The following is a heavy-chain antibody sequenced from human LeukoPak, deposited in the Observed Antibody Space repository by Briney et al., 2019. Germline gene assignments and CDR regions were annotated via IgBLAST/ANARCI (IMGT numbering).Heavy chain of an antibody. Sequence: GGSLRLSCAGSGFSFSSYWMNWVRQAPGKGLEWVASLSSSSSYIYYADSVKGRFTISGDNAKNSLYLQMNSLRAEDTAVYYCARDRGSGWDFDHWGQGTLVTVSS. CDR1: GFSFSSYW. J-gene: IGHJ4*02. CDR2: LSSSSSYI. V-gene: IGHV3-21*01. D-gene: IGHD6-19*01. CDR3: ARDRGSGWDFDH.